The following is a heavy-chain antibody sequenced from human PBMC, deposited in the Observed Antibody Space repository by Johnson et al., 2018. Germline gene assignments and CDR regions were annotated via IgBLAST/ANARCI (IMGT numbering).Heavy chain of an antibody. D-gene: IGHD7-27*01. CDR2: IYYSGST. Sequence: QVQLQESGPGLVKPSETLSLTCTVSGGSISSYYWSWIRQPPGKGLEWIGDIYYSGSTNYTHSLKSRVTISIDTSKNQFSLKLSSVTAADTAVYYCARHWAPQGVAFVIWGQGTIVTVSS. CDR1: GGSISSYY. J-gene: IGHJ3*02. CDR3: ARHWAPQGVAFVI. V-gene: IGHV4-59*01.